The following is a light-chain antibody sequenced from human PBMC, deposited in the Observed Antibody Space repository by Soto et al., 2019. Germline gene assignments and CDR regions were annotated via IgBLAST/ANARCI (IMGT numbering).Light chain of an antibody. J-gene: IGKJ5*01. CDR2: DAT. CDR1: GTVGNF. Sequence: IVLTQSPATLSLSPWERATLSCRASGTVGNFLAWYQQKPGQAPSLLIYDATHRATGIPARFSGSGSGTEFTLTISSLQSEDFAVYTCQQYNDWPPTFGQGTRLEI. CDR3: QQYNDWPPT. V-gene: IGKV3-11*01.